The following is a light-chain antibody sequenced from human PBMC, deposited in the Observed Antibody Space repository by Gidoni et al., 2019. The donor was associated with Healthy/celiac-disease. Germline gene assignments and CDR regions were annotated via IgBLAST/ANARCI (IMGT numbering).Light chain of an antibody. CDR2: GAS. CDR1: QRVGSTY. V-gene: IGKV3-20*01. J-gene: IGKJ1*01. Sequence: EIVLTQSPGTLSLSPGERATLSCRASQRVGSTYLAWYQQKPGQAPVLLIYGASSRATGIPDRFSGSGSGTDFTLTISRLEPEDFAVYYCQQYGSSPTFXQXTKVEIK. CDR3: QQYGSSPT.